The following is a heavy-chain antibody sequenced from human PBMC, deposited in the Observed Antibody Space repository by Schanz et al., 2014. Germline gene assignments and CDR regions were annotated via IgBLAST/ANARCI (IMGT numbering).Heavy chain of an antibody. CDR1: GFSFSDYG. CDR2: ISYHGSER. V-gene: IGHV3-30*18. CDR3: AKGFGGYDLGLDY. J-gene: IGHJ4*02. Sequence: QVQLVESGGGVVQPGRSLRLSCAGSGFSFSDYGMHWVRQAPGRGLEWVAVISYHGSERYYADSVKGRFTISRDNSKNTLYLQMNSLRTEDTAVYYCAKGFGGYDLGLDYWGQGTLVTVSS. D-gene: IGHD5-12*01.